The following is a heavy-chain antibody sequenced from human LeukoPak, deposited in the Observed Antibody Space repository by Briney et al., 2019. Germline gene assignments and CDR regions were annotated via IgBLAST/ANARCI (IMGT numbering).Heavy chain of an antibody. Sequence: SETLSLTCTVSGGSVSSGSYYWGWIRQPPGKGLEWIGNIYYSGSTYYNPSLKSRVTMSADTSRNHVSLTLNSVTAADTAVYHCARDSETTGEDKFDPWGQGTLVTVSS. J-gene: IGHJ5*02. CDR1: GGSVSSGSYY. V-gene: IGHV4-39*07. D-gene: IGHD4-17*01. CDR2: IYYSGST. CDR3: ARDSETTGEDKFDP.